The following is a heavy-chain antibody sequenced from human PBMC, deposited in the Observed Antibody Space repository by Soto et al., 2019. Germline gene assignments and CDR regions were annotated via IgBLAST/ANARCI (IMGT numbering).Heavy chain of an antibody. V-gene: IGHV1-2*04. CDR3: AREYDCEDCTNGVCYPPFDS. D-gene: IGHD2-8*01. CDR2: INPNSGGT. Sequence: ASVKVSCKASGYTFTGYYMHWVRQAPGQGLEWMGWINPNSGGTNYAQKFQGWVTMTRDTSISTAYMELSRLRSDDTAVYYCAREYDCEDCTNGVCYPPFDSWGQGTLVTVSS. J-gene: IGHJ4*02. CDR1: GYTFTGYY.